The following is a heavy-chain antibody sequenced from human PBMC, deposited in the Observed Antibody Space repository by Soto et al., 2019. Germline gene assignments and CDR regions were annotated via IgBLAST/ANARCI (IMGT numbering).Heavy chain of an antibody. J-gene: IGHJ6*02. Sequence: SETLSLTCTVSGGSISSSSYYWGWIRQPPGKGLEWIGSIYYSGSTYYNPSLKSRVTISVDTSKNQFSLKLSSVTAADTAVYYCARGYTMVRGVKNHCYGMDVWGQGTTVTVSS. CDR1: GGSISSSSYY. D-gene: IGHD3-10*01. CDR2: IYYSGST. V-gene: IGHV4-39*01. CDR3: ARGYTMVRGVKNHCYGMDV.